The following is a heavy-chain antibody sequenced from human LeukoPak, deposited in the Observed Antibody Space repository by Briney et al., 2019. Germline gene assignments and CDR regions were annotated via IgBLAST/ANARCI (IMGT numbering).Heavy chain of an antibody. CDR2: ISWNSGSI. CDR3: AKDIVGAILGRFDP. CDR1: GFTFDDYA. D-gene: IGHD1-26*01. J-gene: IGHJ5*02. Sequence: GRSLRLSCAASGFTFDDYAMHWVRQAPGKGLEWVSGISWNSGSIGYADSVKGRFTISRDNAKNSLYLQMNSLRAEDTALYYCAKDIVGAILGRFDPWGQGTLVTVSS. V-gene: IGHV3-9*01.